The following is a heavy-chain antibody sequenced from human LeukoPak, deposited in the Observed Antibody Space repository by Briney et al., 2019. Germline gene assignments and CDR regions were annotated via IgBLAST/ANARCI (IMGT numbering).Heavy chain of an antibody. J-gene: IGHJ4*02. D-gene: IGHD6-19*01. V-gene: IGHV4-4*02. CDR2: IYHSGST. CDR1: GGSISSSNR. CDR3: ASSIAVAVPDY. Sequence: SGTLSLTCAVSGGSISSSNRWSWVRQPPGKGLEWIGEIYHSGSTNYNPSLKSRVTISVDKSKNQFSLKLSSVTAADAAVYYCASSIAVAVPDYWGQGTLVTVSS.